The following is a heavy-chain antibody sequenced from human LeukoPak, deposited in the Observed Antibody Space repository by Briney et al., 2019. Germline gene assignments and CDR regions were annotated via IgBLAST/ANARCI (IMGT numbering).Heavy chain of an antibody. CDR1: GGTFSTYV. CDR2: IIPVFGTA. CDR3: ASSFRVTAIPPFDY. J-gene: IGHJ4*02. V-gene: IGHV1-69*06. D-gene: IGHD2-21*02. Sequence: SVKVSCKASGGTFSTYVISWVRQAPGQGLEWMGGIIPVFGTANYAEKFQGRVTITADKSTSTAYMELSSLRSEDTAVYYCASSFRVTAIPPFDYWGQGTLVTVSS.